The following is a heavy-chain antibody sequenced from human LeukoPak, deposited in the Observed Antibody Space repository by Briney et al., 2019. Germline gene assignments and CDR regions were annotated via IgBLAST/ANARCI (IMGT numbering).Heavy chain of an antibody. Sequence: GGSLRLSCAASGFTFDDYAMHWVRQAPGKGLEWVSGISWNSGSIGYADSVKGRFTVSRDSSKNTLYLQMNSLGAEDTAIYYCARAYNWNPVDWGQGTLVTVSS. CDR1: GFTFDDYA. CDR2: ISWNSGSI. D-gene: IGHD1-20*01. CDR3: ARAYNWNPVD. J-gene: IGHJ4*02. V-gene: IGHV3-9*01.